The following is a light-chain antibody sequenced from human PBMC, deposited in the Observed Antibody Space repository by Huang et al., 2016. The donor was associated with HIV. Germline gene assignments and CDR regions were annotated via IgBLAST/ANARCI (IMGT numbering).Light chain of an antibody. Sequence: EVAMTQSPGSLSVSVGDRVTLPCRAGQRVGSNLAWYQQKSGQAPRLLIHGASTRATGIPARFSGSGSGTEFTLTISSLQSEDFAVYYCQQYYDWPPTFGQGTRLQIK. CDR2: GAS. J-gene: IGKJ2*01. V-gene: IGKV3-15*01. CDR1: QRVGSN. CDR3: QQYYDWPPT.